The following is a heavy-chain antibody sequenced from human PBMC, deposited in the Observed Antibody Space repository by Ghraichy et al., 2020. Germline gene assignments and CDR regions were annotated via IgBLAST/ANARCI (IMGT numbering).Heavy chain of an antibody. V-gene: IGHV1-58*01. J-gene: IGHJ4*02. Sequence: SVKVSCKASGFTFTSSAVQWVRQARGQRLEWIGWIVVGSGNTNYAQKFQERVPITRDMSTSTAYMELSSLRSGDPAVFYFAAAIPGGGGSGTLFGFRGQGTLVTVSS. CDR2: IVVGSGNT. D-gene: IGHD3-10*01. CDR1: GFTFTSSA. CDR3: AAAIPGGGGSGTLFGF.